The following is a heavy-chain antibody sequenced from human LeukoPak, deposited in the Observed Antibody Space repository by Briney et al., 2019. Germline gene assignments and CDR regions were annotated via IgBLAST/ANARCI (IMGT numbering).Heavy chain of an antibody. CDR1: GIAFSAYA. Sequence: GGSLRLSCVASGIAFSAYALSWVRHTPGKGLEWVSTVSGSGGRTFYADSVKVRFTISRDNSKKTVSLQMNSLRVDDTAVYYCAKGGAAMTDAPHGDVVTTTLDGFDIWGQGSMVTVSS. D-gene: IGHD2-21*02. CDR3: AKGGAAMTDAPHGDVVTTTLDGFDI. J-gene: IGHJ3*02. V-gene: IGHV3-23*01. CDR2: VSGSGGRT.